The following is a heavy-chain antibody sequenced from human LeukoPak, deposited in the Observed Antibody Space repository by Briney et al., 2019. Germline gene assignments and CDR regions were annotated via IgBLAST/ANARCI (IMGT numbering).Heavy chain of an antibody. CDR2: IYSGGST. CDR3: ARDLNYYYYGMDV. V-gene: IGHV3-66*01. Sequence: GGSLRLSCAASGFTVSSNYMSWVRQAPGKGLEWVSVIYSGGSTYYADSVKGRFTISRDNSKNALYLQMNSLRAEDTAVYYCARDLNYYYYGMDVWGQGTTVTVSS. J-gene: IGHJ6*02. CDR1: GFTVSSNY.